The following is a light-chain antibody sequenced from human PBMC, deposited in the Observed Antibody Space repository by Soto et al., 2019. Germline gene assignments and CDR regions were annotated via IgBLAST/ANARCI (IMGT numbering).Light chain of an antibody. CDR2: AAS. CDR3: QQSYSTPQT. V-gene: IGKV1-39*01. J-gene: IGKJ1*01. CDR1: QSISSY. Sequence: DIQMTQSPSSLSASVGDRVTITCRASQSISSYLNWYQQKPGKAPNLLIYAASSLQSGVPSRFSGRGSGTDFTLTISSLQPEDFTTYYCQQSYSTPQTFGQGTKVEIK.